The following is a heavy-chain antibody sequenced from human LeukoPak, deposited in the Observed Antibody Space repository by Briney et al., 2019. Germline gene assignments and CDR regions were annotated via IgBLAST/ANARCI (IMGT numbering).Heavy chain of an antibody. Sequence: GASVKVSSKASGYTFTGYYMPWGRHTPRHGLLWVGWNNPNSGGRNYAQKFQGRVSMARETSISTAYMELSRLRSDDTAVYYCARDKFGNGGYYDYWGQGTLVTVSS. J-gene: IGHJ4*02. D-gene: IGHD3-16*01. V-gene: IGHV1-2*02. CDR2: NNPNSGGR. CDR3: ARDKFGNGGYYDY. CDR1: GYTFTGYY.